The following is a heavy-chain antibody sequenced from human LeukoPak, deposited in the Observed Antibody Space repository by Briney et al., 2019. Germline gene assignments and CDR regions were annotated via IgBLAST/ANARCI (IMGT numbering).Heavy chain of an antibody. CDR1: RFTFSSYN. D-gene: IGHD3-22*01. CDR2: ISSSSSYI. CDR3: AKSTMIVVVTTYYFDY. V-gene: IGHV3-21*01. J-gene: IGHJ4*02. Sequence: GGSLRLSCAASRFTFSSYNMNWVRQAPGKGLEWVSSISSSSSYIYYADSVKGRFTISRDNSKNTLYLQMNSLRAEDTAVYYCAKSTMIVVVTTYYFDYWGQGTLVTVSS.